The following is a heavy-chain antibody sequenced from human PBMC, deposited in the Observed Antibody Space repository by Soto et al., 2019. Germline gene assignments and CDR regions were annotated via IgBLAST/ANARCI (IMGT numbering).Heavy chain of an antibody. Sequence: QVQLVQSGAEVKKPGASVKVSCKASGYTFRSYGISWVRQAPGQGLVWMGWISAYNGNTDYAQKLQGRVTMTTDTSTRTAYMNLRSLRSDDTAVYYCARDPLWFGESYGMDVWGQRTTVTVSS. J-gene: IGHJ6*02. CDR1: GYTFRSYG. CDR2: ISAYNGNT. D-gene: IGHD3-10*01. V-gene: IGHV1-18*01. CDR3: ARDPLWFGESYGMDV.